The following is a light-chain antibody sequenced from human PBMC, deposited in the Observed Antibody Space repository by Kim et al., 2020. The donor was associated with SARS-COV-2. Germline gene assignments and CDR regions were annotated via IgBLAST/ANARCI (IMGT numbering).Light chain of an antibody. CDR1: SLRRYY. V-gene: IGLV3-19*01. J-gene: IGLJ1*01. Sequence: GQTVRITCQGDSLRRYYASWYQQKPGQAPVVVIYGKNNRPSGIPDRFSGSSSGNTASLTITGARAEDEADYYCNSRDSSGNHLLYVFGTGTKVTVL. CDR2: GKN. CDR3: NSRDSSGNHLLYV.